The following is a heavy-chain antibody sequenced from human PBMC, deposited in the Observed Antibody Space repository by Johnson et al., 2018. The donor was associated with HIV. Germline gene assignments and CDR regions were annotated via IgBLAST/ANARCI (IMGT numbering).Heavy chain of an antibody. J-gene: IGHJ3*02. CDR3: ARDLDSSSSEDAFDI. V-gene: IGHV3-20*04. CDR1: GFTFDDYG. D-gene: IGHD6-6*01. Sequence: VQLVQSGGVVVRPGGSLRLTCPASGFTFDDYGMCCVRQAPGKGLEWVYGINWYGGSTGYVDSVTGRFAISRDNAKNSLYLQMNSLGAENTALYYCARDLDSSSSEDAFDIWGQGTMVTVSS. CDR2: INWYGGST.